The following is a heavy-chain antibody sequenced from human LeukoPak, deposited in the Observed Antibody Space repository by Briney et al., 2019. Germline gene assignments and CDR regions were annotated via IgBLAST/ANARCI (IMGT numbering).Heavy chain of an antibody. V-gene: IGHV1-3*03. CDR2: INAGNGNT. D-gene: IGHD3-22*01. CDR3: ARAIVVVITTGSDYFDL. J-gene: IGHJ2*01. CDR1: GYTFTSYA. Sequence: ASVKVSCKASGYTFTSYAMHWVRQAPGQRLEWMGWINAGNGNTKYSQEFQGRVTITRDTSASTAYMELSSLRSEDMAVYYCARAIVVVITTGSDYFDLWGRGTLVTVSS.